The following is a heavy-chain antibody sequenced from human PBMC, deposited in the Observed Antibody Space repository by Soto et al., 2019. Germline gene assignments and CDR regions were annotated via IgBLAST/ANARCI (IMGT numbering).Heavy chain of an antibody. J-gene: IGHJ4*02. CDR1: GVSLSDHY. D-gene: IGHD3-16*01. CDR2: INHSGST. Sequence: QVQLQQWGAGLLKPSETLFLTCAVYGVSLSDHYWSWVRQAPGKGLEWIGEINHSGSTNYNPSLKSRVTLSVHTSKNQFSLFLNSVTAADTAVYYCATRKALGLYYFDYWGRGTPVTVSS. V-gene: IGHV4-34*01. CDR3: ATRKALGLYYFDY.